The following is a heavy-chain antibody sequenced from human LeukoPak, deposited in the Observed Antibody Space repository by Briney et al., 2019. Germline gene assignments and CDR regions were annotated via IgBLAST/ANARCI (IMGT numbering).Heavy chain of an antibody. Sequence: GGSLRLSCAASGFTFSSYSMNWVRQAPGKGLEWVSSISSSSSYIYYADSVKGRFTISRDNAKNSLYLQMNSLRAEDTAVYYCARYSVAAAHMDVWGKGTTVTVSS. CDR1: GFTFSSYS. J-gene: IGHJ6*03. CDR3: ARYSVAAAHMDV. D-gene: IGHD6-13*01. V-gene: IGHV3-21*01. CDR2: ISSSSSYI.